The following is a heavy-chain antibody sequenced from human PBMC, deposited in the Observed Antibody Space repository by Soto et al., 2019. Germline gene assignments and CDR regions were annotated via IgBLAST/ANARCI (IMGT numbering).Heavy chain of an antibody. D-gene: IGHD4-4*01. V-gene: IGHV4-31*03. J-gene: IGHJ4*02. CDR2: IYYSGST. Sequence: SETLSLTCTVSGCSISSGGYYWSWIRQHPGKGLEWIGYIYYSGSTYYNPSLKSRVTISVDTSKNQFSLKLSSVTAADTAVYYCVSFSGRSVTILYWGQGTLVTVSS. CDR1: GCSISSGGYY. CDR3: VSFSGRSVTILY.